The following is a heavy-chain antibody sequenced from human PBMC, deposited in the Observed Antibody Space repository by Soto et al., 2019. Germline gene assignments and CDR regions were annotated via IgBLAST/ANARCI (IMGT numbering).Heavy chain of an antibody. V-gene: IGHV3-74*01. D-gene: IGHD6-19*01. CDR2: INSDGSST. CDR3: ARVVREQWLRIHGMDV. CDR1: GFTFSSYW. J-gene: IGHJ6*02. Sequence: LRLSCAASGFTFSSYWMHWVRQAPGKGLVWVSRINSDGSSTSYADSVKGRFTISRDNAKNTLYLQMNSLRAEDTAVYYCARVVREQWLRIHGMDVWGQGTTVTVSS.